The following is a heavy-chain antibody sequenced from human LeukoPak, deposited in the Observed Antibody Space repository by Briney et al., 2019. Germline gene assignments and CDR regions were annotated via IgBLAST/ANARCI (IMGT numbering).Heavy chain of an antibody. Sequence: SETLSLTCTVSGGSISSSSYYWGWIRQPPGKGLEWIGSIYYSGSTYYNPSLKSRVTISVDTSKNQFSLKLSSVTAADTAVYYCARDDRPDRFDYWGQGTLVTVSS. J-gene: IGHJ4*02. CDR2: IYYSGST. CDR1: GGSISSSSYY. CDR3: ARDDRPDRFDY. V-gene: IGHV4-39*07.